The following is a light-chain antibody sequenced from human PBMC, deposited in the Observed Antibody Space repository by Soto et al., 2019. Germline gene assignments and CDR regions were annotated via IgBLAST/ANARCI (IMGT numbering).Light chain of an antibody. CDR2: DNN. V-gene: IGLV1-51*01. J-gene: IGLJ2*01. CDR1: NSNIGNDY. Sequence: QYVLTQPPSVSAAPGQKVTISCSGSNSNIGNDYVSWYQQLPGSAPKLVIYDNNKRPSGIPDRFSGYKSGTSATLAITGLQTVDEADYYCETWDSSLRAMVFGRGTKLSVL. CDR3: ETWDSSLRAMV.